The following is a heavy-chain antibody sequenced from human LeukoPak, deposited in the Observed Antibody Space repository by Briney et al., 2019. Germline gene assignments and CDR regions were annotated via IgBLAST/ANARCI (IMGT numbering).Heavy chain of an antibody. Sequence: GGSLRLSCAASGFTVSSNYLSWVRQAPGKGLDWVSVIFSGRNTYYADSVKGRFTISTDNSKNTLDLQMNSLRAEDTAVYHCARTVPGCCSGGSCLGYWGQGTLVTVSS. CDR3: ARTVPGCCSGGSCLGY. V-gene: IGHV3-66*01. J-gene: IGHJ4*02. CDR1: GFTVSSNY. CDR2: IFSGRNT. D-gene: IGHD2-15*01.